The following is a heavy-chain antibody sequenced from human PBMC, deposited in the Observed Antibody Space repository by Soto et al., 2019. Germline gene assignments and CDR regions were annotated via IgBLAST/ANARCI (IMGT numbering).Heavy chain of an antibody. CDR3: AWSIVVVTPLDY. V-gene: IGHV1-3*05. J-gene: IGHJ4*02. D-gene: IGHD2-21*02. Sequence: QVQLVQSGAEEKKPGASVKVSCKASGYTFTSYAMHWVRQAPGQRREWMGWINACNGNTKYSQKFQGRVTITRDTSASTAHMELSSLRSEDTAVYYCAWSIVVVTPLDYWGQGTLVTVSS. CDR2: INACNGNT. CDR1: GYTFTSYA.